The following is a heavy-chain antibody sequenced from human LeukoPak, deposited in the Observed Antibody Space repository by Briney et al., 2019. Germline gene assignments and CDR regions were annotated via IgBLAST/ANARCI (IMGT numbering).Heavy chain of an antibody. V-gene: IGHV1-8*01. CDR3: VRTPPNWGADY. D-gene: IGHD7-27*01. Sequence: PAASVNVSCKASGYTFTSYDINWMRQATGQGLEWMGWMNPNSGNTGYAQKFQGRVTMTRNTAISTAYMELSSLRSEDTAVYYCVRTPPNWGADYWGQGTLVTVSS. J-gene: IGHJ4*02. CDR2: MNPNSGNT. CDR1: GYTFTSYD.